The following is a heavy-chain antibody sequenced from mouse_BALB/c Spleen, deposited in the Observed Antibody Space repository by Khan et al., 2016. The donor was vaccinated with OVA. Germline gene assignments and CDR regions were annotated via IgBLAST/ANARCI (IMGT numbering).Heavy chain of an antibody. D-gene: IGHD3-3*01. V-gene: IGHV1-18*01. Sequence: VQLQQSGPELVKPGASVKISCKASGYTFPEYTVHWVKQSLGKSLDWIGVINPKNGGTAYNQKFKGKATLTVDKSSSTAYMELRSLTSDDSAVYYCAKDAGRYWGQGTSVTVAS. CDR3: AKDAGRY. J-gene: IGHJ4*01. CDR2: INPKNGGT. CDR1: GYTFPEYT.